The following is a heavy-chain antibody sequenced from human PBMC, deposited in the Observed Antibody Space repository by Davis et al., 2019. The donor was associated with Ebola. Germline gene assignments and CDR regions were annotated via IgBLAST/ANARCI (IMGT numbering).Heavy chain of an antibody. CDR2: INPGGGST. J-gene: IGHJ4*02. CDR3: ARGWERFDY. Sequence: AASVNVSCKASGYTFTNYYMHWVRQAPGQGLEWMGIINPGGGSTSYAQKFQGRVTMTRDTSSSTFYLELSSLRSEDTAVYYCARGWERFDYWGQGTLVTVSS. D-gene: IGHD1-26*01. V-gene: IGHV1-46*03. CDR1: GYTFTNYY.